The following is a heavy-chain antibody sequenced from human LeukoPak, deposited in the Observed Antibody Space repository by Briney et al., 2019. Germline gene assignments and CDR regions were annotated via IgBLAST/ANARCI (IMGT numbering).Heavy chain of an antibody. J-gene: IGHJ5*02. CDR3: ARVIGSLASPNWFDP. D-gene: IGHD5/OR15-5a*01. V-gene: IGHV4-4*07. CDR2: IYTSGST. Sequence: PSETLSLTCTVSGGSISSYYWSWIRQPAGKGLEWIGRIYTSGSTNYNPSLKSRVTMSVDTSKNQFSLKLSSVTAADTAVYYCARVIGSLASPNWFDPWGQGTLVTVSS. CDR1: GGSISSYY.